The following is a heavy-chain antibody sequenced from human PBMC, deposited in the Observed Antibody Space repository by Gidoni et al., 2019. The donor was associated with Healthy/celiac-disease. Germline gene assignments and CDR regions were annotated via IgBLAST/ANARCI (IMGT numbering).Heavy chain of an antibody. V-gene: IGHV4-34*01. CDR3: ARCQPYRLMGSSWYSPLNWFDP. CDR1: GGSFSGYY. Sequence: QVQLQQWGAGLLKPSETLSLTCAVYGGSFSGYYWSWIRQPPGKGLEWIGEINHSGSTNYNPSLKSRVTISVDTSKNQFSLKLSSVTAADTAVYYCARCQPYRLMGSSWYSPLNWFDPWGQGTLVTVSS. J-gene: IGHJ5*02. CDR2: INHSGST. D-gene: IGHD6-13*01.